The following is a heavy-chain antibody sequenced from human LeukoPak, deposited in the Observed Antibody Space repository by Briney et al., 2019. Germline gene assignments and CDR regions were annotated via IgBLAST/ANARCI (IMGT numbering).Heavy chain of an antibody. D-gene: IGHD5-12*01. J-gene: IGHJ4*02. CDR2: IKDGGTTT. V-gene: IGHV3-74*01. Sequence: GGSLRLSCAASVFTFSSYWIHWVRQVPRKGLVCVSRIKDGGTTTDYADSVKGRFTISRDDAKNTLYLQMNSLRAEDTAVYYCTTIRPGYWGQGTLVTVSP. CDR1: VFTFSSYW. CDR3: TTIRPGY.